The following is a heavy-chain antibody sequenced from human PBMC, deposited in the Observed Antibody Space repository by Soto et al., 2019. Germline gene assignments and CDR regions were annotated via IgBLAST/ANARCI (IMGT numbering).Heavy chain of an antibody. J-gene: IGHJ4*02. CDR3: AKDRDYPRDYFHY. D-gene: IGHD3-10*01. V-gene: IGHV3-23*01. Sequence: PGGSLRLSCAASGFTLGRYGMSWVRQAPGKGLEWVSAVSPNGQGICYADSVRGRFTISRDFSKNTVFLHMDSLRAEDTAVYYCAKDRDYPRDYFHYWGQGTLVTVSS. CDR2: VSPNGQGI. CDR1: GFTLGRYG.